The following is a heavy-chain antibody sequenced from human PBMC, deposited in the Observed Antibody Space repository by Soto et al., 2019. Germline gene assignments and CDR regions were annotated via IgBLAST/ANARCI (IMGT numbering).Heavy chain of an antibody. V-gene: IGHV4-59*08. J-gene: IGHJ4*02. Sequence: QVQLQESGPGLVKPSETLSLTCTVSDGSISSKYWSWIRQPPEKGLGCIGYIYYNGRTNYNPSLGGEVTISVDTSRNQFYLKLRSVTAADTAVYYCARLSWATIAEAGSFEYWGQGIRVTVSS. CDR3: ARLSWATIAEAGSFEY. D-gene: IGHD6-13*01. CDR1: DGSISSKY. CDR2: IYYNGRT.